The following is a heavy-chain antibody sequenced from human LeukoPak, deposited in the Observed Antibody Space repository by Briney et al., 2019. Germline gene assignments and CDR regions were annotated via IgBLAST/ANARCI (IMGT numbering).Heavy chain of an antibody. CDR1: GFTFDDYG. CDR2: INWNGGST. Sequence: GGSLRLSCSASGFTFDDYGMTWVRQAPGKGLEWVSGINWNGGSTGYADSVKGRFTISRDNSKNTLYLQMNSLRAEDTAVYYCARWGYGSPPFDYWGQGTLVTVSS. CDR3: ARWGYGSPPFDY. J-gene: IGHJ4*02. D-gene: IGHD3-10*01. V-gene: IGHV3-20*04.